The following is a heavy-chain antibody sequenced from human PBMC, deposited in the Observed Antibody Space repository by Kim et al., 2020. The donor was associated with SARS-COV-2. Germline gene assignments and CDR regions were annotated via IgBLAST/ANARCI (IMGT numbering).Heavy chain of an antibody. J-gene: IGHJ6*03. CDR2: INYDGSGT. Sequence: GGSLRLSCAASGLTFSRHWMHWVRQAPGKGLVWVSRINYDGSGTIYADSVKGRFTISRDNANNTLYLQMNSLRAEDTAVYYCARVVGPGLRDYMDVWGKG. D-gene: IGHD1-26*01. V-gene: IGHV3-74*01. CDR1: GLTFSRHW. CDR3: ARVVGPGLRDYMDV.